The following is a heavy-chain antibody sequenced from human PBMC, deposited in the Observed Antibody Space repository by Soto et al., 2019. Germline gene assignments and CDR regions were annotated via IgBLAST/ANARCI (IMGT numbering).Heavy chain of an antibody. J-gene: IGHJ4*02. Sequence: SVKVSCKASGGTFSSYAISWVRQAPGQGLEWMGGIIPIFGTANYAQKFQGRVTITADKSTSTAYMELSSLRSEDTAVYYCARGEVVGILYYFDYWGQGTLVTVSS. CDR2: IIPIFGTA. D-gene: IGHD3-22*01. CDR1: GGTFSSYA. V-gene: IGHV1-69*06. CDR3: ARGEVVGILYYFDY.